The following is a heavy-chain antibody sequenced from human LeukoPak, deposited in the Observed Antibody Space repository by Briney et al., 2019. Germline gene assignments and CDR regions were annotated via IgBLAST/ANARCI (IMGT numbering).Heavy chain of an antibody. CDR2: INPNSSGT. V-gene: IGHV1-2*02. D-gene: IGHD3-22*01. CDR3: ASAIPGNYDYYYYYYMDV. CDR1: GYTFTGYY. J-gene: IGHJ6*03. Sequence: ASVKVSCKASGYTFTGYYMHWVRQAPGQGLEWMVWINPNSSGTNYAQKFQGRVTMTRDTSISTAYMELSRLRSDDTAVYYCASAIPGNYDYYYYYYMDVWGKGTTVTVSS.